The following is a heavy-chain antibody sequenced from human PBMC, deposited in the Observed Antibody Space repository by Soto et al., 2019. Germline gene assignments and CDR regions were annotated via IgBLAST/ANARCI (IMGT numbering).Heavy chain of an antibody. Sequence: EVQLLESGGGLVQPGGSLRLSCAASGFTFSSYAMSWVRQAPGKGLEWVSAITGSGGSTYYADSVKGRFTISRDNSKXXXXXXXXXLRAEDTXXYXCAKPIGGYDAFDIWGQGTMVTVSS. CDR2: ITGSGGST. CDR3: AKPIGGYDAFDI. J-gene: IGHJ3*02. D-gene: IGHD3-16*01. CDR1: GFTFSSYA. V-gene: IGHV3-23*01.